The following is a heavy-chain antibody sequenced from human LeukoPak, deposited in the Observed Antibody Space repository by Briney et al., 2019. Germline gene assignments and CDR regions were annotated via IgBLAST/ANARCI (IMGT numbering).Heavy chain of an antibody. J-gene: IGHJ4*02. Sequence: PGGSLRLSCAASGYTFSSFTMNWVRQAPGKGLEWVSFISSGSSYVYYADSLKGRFTISRDNAKNSLYLQMNSLRAEDTAVYYCASPAGYSGYDSGYWGQGTLVTVSS. CDR2: ISSGSSYV. CDR1: GYTFSSFT. CDR3: ASPAGYSGYDSGY. D-gene: IGHD5-12*01. V-gene: IGHV3-21*04.